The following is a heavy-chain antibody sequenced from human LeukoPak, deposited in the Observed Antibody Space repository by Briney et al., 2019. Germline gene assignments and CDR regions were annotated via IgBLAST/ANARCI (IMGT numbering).Heavy chain of an antibody. D-gene: IGHD5-18*01. CDR2: ISGSGGST. CDR1: GFTFSSFA. Sequence: GGSLRLSCAASGFTFSSFAMSWVRRAPGKGLEWVSVISGSGGSTYYADSVKGRFTISRDNSKNTLYLQMNSLRAEDTAVYYCAKSADRRRYNYGPDAFDIWGQGTVVTVSS. J-gene: IGHJ3*02. V-gene: IGHV3-23*01. CDR3: AKSADRRRYNYGPDAFDI.